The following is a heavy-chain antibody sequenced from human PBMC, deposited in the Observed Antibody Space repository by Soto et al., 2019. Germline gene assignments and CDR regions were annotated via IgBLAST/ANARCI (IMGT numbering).Heavy chain of an antibody. CDR2: IRGFSPYT. D-gene: IGHD3-10*01. J-gene: IGHJ6*02. V-gene: IGHV3-21*01. CDR3: ARDRGYDAHAYYYNAMDV. Sequence: PVGSLRLSCISSGFTFRTYTMNWVRQAPGKGLEWVSGIRGFSPYTFYAESVKGRFTISRDNAKNSLYLQMNSLRAEDTAVYYCARDRGYDAHAYYYNAMDVWGQGTTVTVSS. CDR1: GFTFRTYT.